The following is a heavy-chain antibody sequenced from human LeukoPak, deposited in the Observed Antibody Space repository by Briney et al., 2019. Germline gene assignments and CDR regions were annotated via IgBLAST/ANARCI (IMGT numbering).Heavy chain of an antibody. CDR2: ISSSGSTI. CDR1: GFTFSDYY. V-gene: IGHV3-11*01. CDR3: ARDLGSPQYCSSTSCPKTGDY. D-gene: IGHD2-2*01. Sequence: KPGGSLRLSCAASGFTFSDYYMSWIRQAPGKGLEWVSYISSSGSTIYYADSVKGRFTISRDNAKNSLYLQMNSLRAEGTAVYYCARDLGSPQYCSSTSCPKTGDYWGQGTLVTVSS. J-gene: IGHJ4*02.